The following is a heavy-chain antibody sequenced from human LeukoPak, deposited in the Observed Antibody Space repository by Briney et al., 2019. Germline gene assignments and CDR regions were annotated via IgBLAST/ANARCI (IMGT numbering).Heavy chain of an antibody. V-gene: IGHV1-46*01. D-gene: IGHD3-10*01. Sequence: ASVKVSCKASGYTFTRYYMNWVRQAPGQGLEWMGIINPSGGSTNYAQKFQGRVTMTRDTSTTTIYMEVSSLRSEDTAVYYCATSFRAVNWFDPWGQGTLVTVSS. CDR2: INPSGGST. CDR3: ATSFRAVNWFDP. J-gene: IGHJ5*02. CDR1: GYTFTRYY.